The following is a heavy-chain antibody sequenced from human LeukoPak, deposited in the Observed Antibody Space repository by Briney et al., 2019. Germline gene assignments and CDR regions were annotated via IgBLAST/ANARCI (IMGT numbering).Heavy chain of an antibody. J-gene: IGHJ4*02. CDR1: GFTFSSYS. V-gene: IGHV3-30*03. CDR3: ARDGDIGAAGYYFDY. D-gene: IGHD6-13*01. CDR2: ISNDGNDK. Sequence: GGSLRLSCAASGFTFSSYSMNWVRQAPGKGLEWVAVISNDGNDKYNADSVKGRFTISRDNSKNTLYLQTNSLRPEDTAVYYCARDGDIGAAGYYFDYWGQGTLVTVSS.